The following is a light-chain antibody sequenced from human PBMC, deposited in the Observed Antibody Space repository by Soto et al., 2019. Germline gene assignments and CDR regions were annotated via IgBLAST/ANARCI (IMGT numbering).Light chain of an antibody. V-gene: IGLV2-23*02. CDR1: NSDIGNYNI. CDR3: CSYAGSDVFV. CDR2: EVT. Sequence: QSALTQPASVSGSPGQSITISCTGTNSDIGNYNIVSWYQQHPDKAPKLIIYEVTKRPSGVSNRFSGSKSGNTASLSISGLQAEDEGDYHCCSYAGSDVFVFXXGTKLTVL. J-gene: IGLJ1*01.